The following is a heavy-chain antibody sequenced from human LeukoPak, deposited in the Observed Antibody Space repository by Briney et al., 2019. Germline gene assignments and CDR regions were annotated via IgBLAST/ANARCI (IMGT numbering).Heavy chain of an antibody. V-gene: IGHV4-39*01. Sequence: PSETLSLTCTVSVGSISSSSYYWGWIRQPPGKGLEWIGSIYYSGSTYYNPSLKSRVTISVDTSKNQFSLKLSSVTAADPAVCYCARGIQLWSNPNNWFDPWGQGTLVTVSS. CDR3: ARGIQLWSNPNNWFDP. CDR2: IYYSGST. D-gene: IGHD5-18*01. CDR1: VGSISSSSYY. J-gene: IGHJ5*02.